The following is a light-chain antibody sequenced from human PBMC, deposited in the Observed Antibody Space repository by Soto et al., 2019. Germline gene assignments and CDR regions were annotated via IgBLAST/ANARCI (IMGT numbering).Light chain of an antibody. V-gene: IGLV2-14*01. CDR2: DVS. CDR1: SSDVGGYNY. CDR3: SSYTSSSTLV. Sequence: QSALTQPASVSGSPGQSITISCTGTSSDVGGYNYVSWYQQHPGEAPKLMIYDVSNRPSGVSNRFSGSMSGNTASLTISGLQAEDEADYYCSSYTSSSTLVFGGGTKLTVL. J-gene: IGLJ2*01.